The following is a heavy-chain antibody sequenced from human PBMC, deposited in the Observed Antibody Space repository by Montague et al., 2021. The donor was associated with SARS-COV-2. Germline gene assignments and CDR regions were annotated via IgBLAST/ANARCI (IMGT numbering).Heavy chain of an antibody. CDR3: VRGIEAAGSYDY. CDR2: INDSGST. V-gene: IGHV4-34*01. Sequence: SETLSLTCAVYGGSFSGYYWSWIRQPPGKGLEWIGEINDSGSTYYNPSLKSRVTIPVDTSKNQFSLQLSSVTPEDTALYYCVRGIEAAGSYDYWGQGTLVTVSS. J-gene: IGHJ4*02. D-gene: IGHD6-13*01. CDR1: GGSFSGYY.